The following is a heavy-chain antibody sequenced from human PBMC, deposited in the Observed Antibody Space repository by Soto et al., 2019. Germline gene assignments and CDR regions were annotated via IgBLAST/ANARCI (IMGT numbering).Heavy chain of an antibody. J-gene: IGHJ2*01. V-gene: IGHV3-33*01. CDR2: IWYDGSNK. CDR3: ARDEVVYSSGWPTDWYFDL. CDR1: GFTFSSYG. D-gene: IGHD6-19*01. Sequence: QVQLVESGGGVVQPGRSLRLSCAASGFTFSSYGMHWVRQAPGKGLEWVAVIWYDGSNKYYADSVKGRFTISRDNSKNTLDLQRNSLRAEDTAVYYCARDEVVYSSGWPTDWYFDLWGRGPLVTVSS.